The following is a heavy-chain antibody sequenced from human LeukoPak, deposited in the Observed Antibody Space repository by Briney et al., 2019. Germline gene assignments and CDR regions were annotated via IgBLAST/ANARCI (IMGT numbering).Heavy chain of an antibody. CDR3: APTHINGYYYFDY. J-gene: IGHJ4*02. V-gene: IGHV1-2*02. CDR1: GYTFTGYS. D-gene: IGHD5-24*01. CDR2: INPNSGGT. Sequence: ASVKVSCKAFGYTFTGYSMHWVRQAPGQGLEWMGWINPNSGGTSYAQKFLGRVTMTRDTSISTAYMELSSLRSDDTAVYYCAPTHINGYYYFDYWGQGTLVTVSS.